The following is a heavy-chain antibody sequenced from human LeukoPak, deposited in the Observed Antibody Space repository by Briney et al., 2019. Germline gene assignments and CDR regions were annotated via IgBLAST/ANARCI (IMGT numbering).Heavy chain of an antibody. V-gene: IGHV4-31*03. Sequence: SETLSLTCTVSGGSISRGGYYWSWIRQHPGKGLDWIVYIYYSVSPYYNPSLKSRVTISVDTSKTQFSLKLSSVTAADTAVYYCARDRSAMAQFDYWGQGTLVTVSS. J-gene: IGHJ4*02. CDR2: IYYSVSP. CDR3: ARDRSAMAQFDY. D-gene: IGHD2-2*01. CDR1: GGSISRGGYY.